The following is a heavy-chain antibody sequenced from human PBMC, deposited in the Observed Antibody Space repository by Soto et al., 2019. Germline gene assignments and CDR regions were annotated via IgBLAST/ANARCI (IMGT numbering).Heavy chain of an antibody. CDR1: GGTFSSYA. J-gene: IGHJ4*02. V-gene: IGHV3-23*01. CDR2: ISGSGGST. CDR3: AKDQFIVVVPAAPDY. D-gene: IGHD2-2*01. Sequence: SCKASGGTFSSYAMSWVRQAPGKGLEWVSAISGSGGSTYYADSVKGRFTISRDNSKNTLYLQMNSLRAEDTAVYYCAKDQFIVVVPAAPDYWGQGTLVTVSS.